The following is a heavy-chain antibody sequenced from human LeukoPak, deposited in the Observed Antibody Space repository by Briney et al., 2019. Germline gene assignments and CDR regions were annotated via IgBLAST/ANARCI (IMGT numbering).Heavy chain of an antibody. CDR1: GFTFSSYG. V-gene: IGHV3-30*03. J-gene: IGHJ4*02. D-gene: IGHD2-2*01. Sequence: PGGSLRLSCAASGFTFSSYGMHWVRQAPGKGLEWVAVISYDGSNKYYADSVKGRFTISRDNSKSTLYLQMNSLRVEDTAIYYCARDPSTLLPTDDSWGQGTLVAVSS. CDR3: ARDPSTLLPTDDS. CDR2: ISYDGSNK.